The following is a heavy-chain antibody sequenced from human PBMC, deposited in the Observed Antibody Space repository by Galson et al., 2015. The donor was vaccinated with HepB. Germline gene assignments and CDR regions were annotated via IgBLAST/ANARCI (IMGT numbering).Heavy chain of an antibody. CDR3: ARESKTVLGTFDI. Sequence: SETLSLTCAVSGGSISSSNWWSWVRQPPGKGLEWIGYIYYSGSTNYNPSLKSRVTILVDTSKNQFSLKLSSVTAADTAVYYCARESKTVLGTFDIWGQGTMVTVSS. J-gene: IGHJ3*02. V-gene: IGHV4-4*02. CDR1: GGSISSSNW. D-gene: IGHD4-17*01. CDR2: IYYSGST.